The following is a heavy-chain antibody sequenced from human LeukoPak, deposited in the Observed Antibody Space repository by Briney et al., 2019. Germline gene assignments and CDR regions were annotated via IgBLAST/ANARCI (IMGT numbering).Heavy chain of an antibody. D-gene: IGHD4-11*01. CDR3: ARERKPATVTTYWFDP. V-gene: IGHV6-1*01. Sequence: SQTLSLTCTISGDSVSSNSAAWNWIRQSPSKGLEWLGRTYYRSKWYNDYAVSVKSRITINPDTSKNQFSLQLNSVTPEDTAVYYFARERKPATVTTYWFDPWGQGTLVTVSS. CDR1: GDSVSSNSAA. J-gene: IGHJ5*02. CDR2: TYYRSKWYN.